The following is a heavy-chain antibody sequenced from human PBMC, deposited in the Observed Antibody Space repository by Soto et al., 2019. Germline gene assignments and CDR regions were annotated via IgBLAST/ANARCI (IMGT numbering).Heavy chain of an antibody. Sequence: GASVKVSCKASGYTFTSYGISWVRQAPGQGLEWMGWISAYNGNTNYAQKLQGRVTMTTDTSTSTAYMELRSLRSDDTAVYYCARDNVYTAMVLDAFDIWGQGTMATVSS. CDR1: GYTFTSYG. CDR3: ARDNVYTAMVLDAFDI. CDR2: ISAYNGNT. D-gene: IGHD5-18*01. V-gene: IGHV1-18*01. J-gene: IGHJ3*02.